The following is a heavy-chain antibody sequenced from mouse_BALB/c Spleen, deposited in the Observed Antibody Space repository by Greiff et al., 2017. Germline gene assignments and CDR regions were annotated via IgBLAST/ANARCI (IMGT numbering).Heavy chain of an antibody. V-gene: IGHV1S56*01. CDR2: IYPGNVNT. CDR3: ARGGLYYGNYNFDY. Sequence: QVQLQQSGPELVKPGASVRISCKASGYTFTSYYIHWVKQRPGQGLEWIGWIYPGNVNTNYNEKFKGKATLTADKSSSTAYMQLSSLTSEDSAVYFCARGGLYYGNYNFDYGGQGTTLTVSS. D-gene: IGHD2-1*01. J-gene: IGHJ2*01. CDR1: GYTFTSYY.